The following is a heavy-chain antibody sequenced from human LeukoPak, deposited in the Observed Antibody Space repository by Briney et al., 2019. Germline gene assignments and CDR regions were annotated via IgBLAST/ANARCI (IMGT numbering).Heavy chain of an antibody. CDR3: ARESWQQLPY. CDR1: GGSFSGYY. V-gene: IGHV4-34*01. CDR2: INHSGST. D-gene: IGHD6-13*01. Sequence: PSETLSLTCAVYGGSFSGYYWSWIRQPPGKGLEWIGEINHSGSTNYNPSLKSRVTISVDTSKNQFSLKLSSVTAADTAVYYCARESWQQLPYWGQGTLVTVSS. J-gene: IGHJ4*02.